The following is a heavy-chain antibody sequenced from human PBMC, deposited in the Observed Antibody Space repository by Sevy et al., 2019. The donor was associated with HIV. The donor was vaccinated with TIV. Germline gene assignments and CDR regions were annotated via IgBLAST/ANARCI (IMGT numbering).Heavy chain of an antibody. J-gene: IGHJ4*02. Sequence: GGSLRLSCAASGFTFDDYAMHWVRQAPGKGLEWVSGISWNSGSIGYADSVKGRFTISRDNAKNSLYLQMNSLRAEDTALYYCAKDITYDSSLFDYWGQGTLVTVSS. D-gene: IGHD3-22*01. CDR2: ISWNSGSI. CDR3: AKDITYDSSLFDY. CDR1: GFTFDDYA. V-gene: IGHV3-9*01.